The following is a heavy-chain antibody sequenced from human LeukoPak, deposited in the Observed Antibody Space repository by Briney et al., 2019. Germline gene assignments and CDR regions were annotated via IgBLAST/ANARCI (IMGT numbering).Heavy chain of an antibody. CDR2: IYYSGST. Sequence: SETLSLTCTFSVGSISSYYWSWIRQPPGKGLEWIGYIYYSGSTNYNPSLKSRVTISVDTSKNQFSLKLSSVTAADTAVYYCASAPRLDVWGQGTTVTVSS. J-gene: IGHJ6*02. V-gene: IGHV4-59*01. CDR1: VGSISSYY. CDR3: ASAPRLDV.